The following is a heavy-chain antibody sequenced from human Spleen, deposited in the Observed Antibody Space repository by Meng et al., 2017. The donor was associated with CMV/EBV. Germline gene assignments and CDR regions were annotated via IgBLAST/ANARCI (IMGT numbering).Heavy chain of an antibody. CDR2: ISSSSSYI. D-gene: IGHD3-22*01. Sequence: GESLKISCAASGFTFSSYSMNWVRQAPGKGLEWVSSISSSSSYIYYADSVKGRFTISRDNAKNSLYLQMNSLRAEDTAVYYCARASYGYYDSSGPEYYFEYWGQGTLVTVSS. V-gene: IGHV3-21*01. J-gene: IGHJ4*02. CDR1: GFTFSSYS. CDR3: ARASYGYYDSSGPEYYFEY.